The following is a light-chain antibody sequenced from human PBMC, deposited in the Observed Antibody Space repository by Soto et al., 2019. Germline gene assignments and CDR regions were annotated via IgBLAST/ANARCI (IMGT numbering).Light chain of an antibody. CDR2: ASS. CDR3: QLYGISPH. V-gene: IGKV3-20*01. J-gene: IGKJ5*01. CDR1: QSRGSNF. Sequence: EFVLTQSPGTLSSSPWARATLSWKTSQSRGSNFLAWYQHKPGQAPRLLIYASSNRATGIPDRFSGSASGTDFTLTINRLEPEDFAVYYCQLYGISPHFGQGTRLEIK.